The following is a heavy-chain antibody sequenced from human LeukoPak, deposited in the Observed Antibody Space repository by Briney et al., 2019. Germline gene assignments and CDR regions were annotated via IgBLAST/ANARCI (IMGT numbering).Heavy chain of an antibody. J-gene: IGHJ4*02. V-gene: IGHV3-33*08. D-gene: IGHD3-22*01. Sequence: PGGSLRLSCAASGFTFSSYWMSWVRQAPGKGLEWVAVIWYDGSNKYYADSVKGRFTISRDNSKNTLYLQMNSLRAEDTAVYYCASSDYYDSSGYSFDYWGQGTLVTVSS. CDR2: IWYDGSNK. CDR1: GFTFSSYW. CDR3: ASSDYYDSSGYSFDY.